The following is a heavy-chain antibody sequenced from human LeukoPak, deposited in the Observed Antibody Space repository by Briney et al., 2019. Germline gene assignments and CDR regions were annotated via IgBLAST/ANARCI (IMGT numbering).Heavy chain of an antibody. D-gene: IGHD3-22*01. V-gene: IGHV4-31*11. CDR1: GGSFSGYY. J-gene: IGHJ4*02. Sequence: SETLSLTCAVYGGSFSGYYWSWIRQHPGKGLEWIGYIYYSGSTYYNPSPKSRVTISVDTSKNQFSLKLSSVTAADTAVYYCARSPYNYYDSSGYYDYWGQGTLVTVSS. CDR2: IYYSGST. CDR3: ARSPYNYYDSSGYYDY.